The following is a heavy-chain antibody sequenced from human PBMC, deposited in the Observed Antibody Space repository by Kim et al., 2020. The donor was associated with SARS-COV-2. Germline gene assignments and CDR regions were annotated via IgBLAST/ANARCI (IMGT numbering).Heavy chain of an antibody. Sequence: ASVKVSCKASGYTFTGYYMHWVRQAPGQGLEWMGRINPNSGGINYAQKFQGRVTMTRDTSISTAYMELSRLRSDDTAVYYCARYPVITMVRGVPIYGMDVWGQGTMVTVSS. CDR1: GYTFTGYY. J-gene: IGHJ6*02. CDR3: ARYPVITMVRGVPIYGMDV. D-gene: IGHD3-10*01. V-gene: IGHV1-2*06. CDR2: INPNSGGI.